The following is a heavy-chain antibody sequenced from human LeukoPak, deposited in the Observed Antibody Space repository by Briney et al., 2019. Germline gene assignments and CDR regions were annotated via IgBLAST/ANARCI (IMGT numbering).Heavy chain of an antibody. CDR1: GYSFTSYW. Sequence: GESLKISCKGSGYSFTSYWIGWVRQMPGKGLEWMGIIYPGDSDTRYSPSFQGQVTISADKSISTAYLQWSSLKASDTAMNYCARLDIVVVPAAMDPDYWGQGTLVTVSS. J-gene: IGHJ4*02. CDR3: ARLDIVVVPAAMDPDY. CDR2: IYPGDSDT. D-gene: IGHD2-2*03. V-gene: IGHV5-51*01.